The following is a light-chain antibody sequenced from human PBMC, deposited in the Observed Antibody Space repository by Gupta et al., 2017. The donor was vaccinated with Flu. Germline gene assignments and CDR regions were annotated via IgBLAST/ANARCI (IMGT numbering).Light chain of an antibody. Sequence: DVQLTQSPSFLSATVGDRVTITCRASQVISSYLAWYQQKPGKAPKLLIYAASTLQSGVPSRFSGSGSGTEFTLTISSRQPEDFAPYYCQQLKSYPPITSGQGTRMEIK. J-gene: IGKJ5*01. CDR1: QVISSY. CDR3: QQLKSYPPIT. V-gene: IGKV1-9*01. CDR2: AAS.